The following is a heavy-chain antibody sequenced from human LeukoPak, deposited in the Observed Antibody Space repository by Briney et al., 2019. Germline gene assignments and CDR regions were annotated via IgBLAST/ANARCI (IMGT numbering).Heavy chain of an antibody. Sequence: GGSLRLSCAASGFTFSDYWMHWVRQAPGTGLVWVARIGVSGASTNYADSVKGRFTISRDDAKNTLYLQMSSLRVEDTVVYYCTRDLGSWSGLDYWGQGSLVTVSS. J-gene: IGHJ4*02. V-gene: IGHV3-74*01. CDR1: GFTFSDYW. CDR3: TRDLGSWSGLDY. D-gene: IGHD3-10*01. CDR2: IGVSGAST.